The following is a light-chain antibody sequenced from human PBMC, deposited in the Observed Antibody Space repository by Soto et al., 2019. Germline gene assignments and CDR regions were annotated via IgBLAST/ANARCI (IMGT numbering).Light chain of an antibody. V-gene: IGKV1-39*01. CDR3: QQVYSFPPT. CDR2: GAA. CDR1: QSMSNH. J-gene: IGKJ2*01. Sequence: DTQMTQSPSSLPASVPDRVTITCRASQSMSNHLNWYQQKPGKVPEGLIYGAASLQDGVPSRFTGRGSGTDFTFTISSLQPEDFANYYCQQVYSFPPTFGQGTKLEV.